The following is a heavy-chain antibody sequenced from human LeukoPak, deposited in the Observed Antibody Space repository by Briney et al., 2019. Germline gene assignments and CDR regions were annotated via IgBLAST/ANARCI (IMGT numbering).Heavy chain of an antibody. D-gene: IGHD2-21*01. CDR2: IKQDGSEK. V-gene: IGHV3-7*01. J-gene: IGHJ6*03. CDR1: GFTFSSYW. Sequence: GGSLRLSCAASGFTFSSYWMSWVRQAPGKGLEWVANIKQDGSEKYYVDSVKGRFAISRDNAKNSLYLQMNSPRAEDTAVYYCARDFVANYYMDVWGKGTTVTVSS. CDR3: ARDFVANYYMDV.